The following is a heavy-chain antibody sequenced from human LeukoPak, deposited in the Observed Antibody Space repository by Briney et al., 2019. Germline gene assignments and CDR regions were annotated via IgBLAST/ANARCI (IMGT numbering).Heavy chain of an antibody. CDR1: GYTFSGYQ. Sequence: VASVTVSCKASGYTFSGYQVHWLRQAPGQGLEWMGRMNPSSGVTNYAQKFQGRVTMTRDTSINTAYLDLSALKSDDTAVYYCASRAASVTLGYWGQGTLVTVSS. V-gene: IGHV1-2*06. D-gene: IGHD2-15*01. CDR2: MNPSSGVT. CDR3: ASRAASVTLGY. J-gene: IGHJ4*02.